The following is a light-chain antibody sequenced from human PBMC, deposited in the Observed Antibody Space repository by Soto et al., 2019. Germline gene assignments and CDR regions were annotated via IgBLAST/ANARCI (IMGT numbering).Light chain of an antibody. CDR1: QSISSW. CDR2: KAS. V-gene: IGKV1-5*03. Sequence: DIQMTQSPSTLSASVGDRVTITCRASQSISSWLAWHQQKPGKAPNLLIYKASTLRSGVPTRFSGGGSGTEFTRNISSLQPDDLATSYWQQHRSSNPYTFDQATMPEIK. CDR3: QQHRSSNPYT. J-gene: IGKJ2*01.